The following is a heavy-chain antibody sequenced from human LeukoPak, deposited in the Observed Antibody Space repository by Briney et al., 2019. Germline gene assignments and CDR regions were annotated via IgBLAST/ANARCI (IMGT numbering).Heavy chain of an antibody. Sequence: ASVKVSCKASGGTFSSYAISWVRQAPGQGLEWMGGIIPIFGTANYAQKFQGRVTITADESTSTAYMELSSLRSEDTAVYYCASDTIFGVVISVRGNAFDIWGQGTMVTVSS. CDR2: IIPIFGTA. J-gene: IGHJ3*02. D-gene: IGHD3-3*01. CDR1: GGTFSSYA. V-gene: IGHV1-69*13. CDR3: ASDTIFGVVISVRGNAFDI.